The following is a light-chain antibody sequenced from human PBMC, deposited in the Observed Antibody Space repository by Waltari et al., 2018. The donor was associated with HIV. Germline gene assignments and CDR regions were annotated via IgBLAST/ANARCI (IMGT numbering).Light chain of an antibody. CDR3: SSYTSSSPKV. J-gene: IGLJ2*01. Sequence: QSALTQPASVSGSPGQSITISCTGTSSDIAGCNYFSWYQQRPGKAPKLMIYDVSNRPSGLSNRFSSSKSGNTASLTIFGLQAEDEADYYCSSYTSSSPKVFGGGTKLTVL. V-gene: IGLV2-14*03. CDR2: DVS. CDR1: SSDIAGCNY.